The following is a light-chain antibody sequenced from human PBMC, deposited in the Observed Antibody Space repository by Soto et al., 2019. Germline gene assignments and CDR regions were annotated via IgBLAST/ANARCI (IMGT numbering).Light chain of an antibody. CDR2: RAS. V-gene: IGKV3-15*01. J-gene: IGKJ1*01. CDR1: QNIYYN. CDR3: LQYHNLWE. Sequence: ILMTHSPATVSVSPWESATLSCRASQNIYYNVAWYQHRLGQAPRLLIYRASTRAPGVPARFSGSGSGTEFTLTISSLQPEDFTVYSCLQYHNLWEFGQGTKVDIK.